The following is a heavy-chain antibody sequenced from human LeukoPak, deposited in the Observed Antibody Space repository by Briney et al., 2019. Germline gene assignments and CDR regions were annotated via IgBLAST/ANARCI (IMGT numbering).Heavy chain of an antibody. CDR2: IYYSGST. J-gene: IGHJ5*02. CDR3: ARRNSPYNWFDP. CDR1: GGSISSSSYY. D-gene: IGHD1/OR15-1a*01. Sequence: PSETLSLTCTVSGGSISSSSYYWGWIRQPPGKGLEWIGSIYYSGSTYYNPSLKSRVTISVDTSKNQFSLKLSSVTAADTAVYYCARRNSPYNWFDPWGQGTLVTVSS. V-gene: IGHV4-39*01.